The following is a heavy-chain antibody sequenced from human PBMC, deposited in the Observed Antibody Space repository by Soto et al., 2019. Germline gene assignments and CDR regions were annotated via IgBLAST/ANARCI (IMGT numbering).Heavy chain of an antibody. CDR3: ERYVLAPHEEDYFDY. D-gene: IGHD3-10*02. J-gene: IGHJ4*02. CDR2: IWYDGSNK. CDR1: GFTFSSYG. V-gene: IGHV3-33*01. Sequence: QVQLVESGGGVVQPGRSLRLSCAASGFTFSSYGMHWVRQAPGKGLEWVAVIWYDGSNKYYADSVKGRFTISRDNSKNPLYLQMNSLRAEDTAVYYCERYVLAPHEEDYFDYWGQGTLVTGSS.